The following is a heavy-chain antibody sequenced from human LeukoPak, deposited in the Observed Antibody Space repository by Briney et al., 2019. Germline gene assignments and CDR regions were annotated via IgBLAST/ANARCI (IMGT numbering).Heavy chain of an antibody. CDR3: ARSQITRPNEYFQH. Sequence: GGSLRLSCAASGFTVSSNYMSWVRQAPGKGLEWVSVIYSGGSTYYADSVKGRFTISRDNSKNTLYLQMNSLRAEDTAVYYCARSQITRPNEYFQHWGQGTLVAVSS. V-gene: IGHV3-53*01. J-gene: IGHJ1*01. D-gene: IGHD1-20*01. CDR1: GFTVSSNY. CDR2: IYSGGST.